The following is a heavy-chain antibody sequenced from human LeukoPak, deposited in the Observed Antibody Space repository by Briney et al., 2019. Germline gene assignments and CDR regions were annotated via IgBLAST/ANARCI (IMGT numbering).Heavy chain of an antibody. CDR1: GGSISSGSYY. V-gene: IGHV4-61*02. CDR2: IYTSGST. D-gene: IGHD1-26*01. Sequence: SETLSLTCTVSGGSISSGSYYWSWIRQPAGRGLEWIGRIYTSGSTNYNPSLKSRVTISVDTSKNQFSLKLSSVPAADTAVYYCAREGFNREIDIWGQGTMVTVSS. CDR3: AREGFNREIDI. J-gene: IGHJ3*02.